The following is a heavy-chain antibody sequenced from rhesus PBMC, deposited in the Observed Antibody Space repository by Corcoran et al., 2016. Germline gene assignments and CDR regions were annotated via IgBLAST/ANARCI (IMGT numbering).Heavy chain of an antibody. J-gene: IGHJ5-1*01. D-gene: IGHD2-39*02. CDR3: ARKVGVVSAKNRFDV. CDR2: ISCSGGST. V-gene: IGHV4-57*02. Sequence: QLQLQESGPALVKPSETLSLTCAVSGGPISRHWWSWFFHPPGTGLGRSGRISCSGGSTSDNPSHKSRVTISTDTAKNQFSLKLSSVTAADTAVYYCARKVGVVSAKNRFDVWGPGVLVTVSS. CDR1: GGPISRHW.